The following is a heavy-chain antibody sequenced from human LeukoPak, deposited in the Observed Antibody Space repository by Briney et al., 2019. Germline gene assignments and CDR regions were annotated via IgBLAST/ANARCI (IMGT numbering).Heavy chain of an antibody. V-gene: IGHV1-69*04. CDR1: GGTFSSYA. Sequence: ASVKVSCKASGGTFSSYAISWVRQAPGQGLEWMGRIIPIPGIANYAQKFQGRVTITADKSTSTAYMELSSLRSEDTAVYYCARSPPGYDFWSGYYTYNWFDPWGQGTLVTVSS. D-gene: IGHD3-3*01. CDR3: ARSPPGYDFWSGYYTYNWFDP. CDR2: IIPIPGIA. J-gene: IGHJ5*02.